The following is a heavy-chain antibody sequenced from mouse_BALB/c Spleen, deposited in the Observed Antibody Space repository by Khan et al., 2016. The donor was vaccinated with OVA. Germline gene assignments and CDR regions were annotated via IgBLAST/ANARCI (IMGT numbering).Heavy chain of an antibody. CDR3: ARRGYYYGRGAWFAY. CDR1: GFSLTSYS. J-gene: IGHJ3*01. Sequence: VQLQQSGPGLVQPSQSLSITCTVSGFSLTSYSIHWVRQSPGKGLEWLGVIWSGGSTDYNAAFISRLGIRKDNSKSQVFFKMNSLQVKDTAIYYCARRGYYYGRGAWFAYWGQGTLVTVSA. D-gene: IGHD1-1*01. CDR2: IWSGGST. V-gene: IGHV2-2*02.